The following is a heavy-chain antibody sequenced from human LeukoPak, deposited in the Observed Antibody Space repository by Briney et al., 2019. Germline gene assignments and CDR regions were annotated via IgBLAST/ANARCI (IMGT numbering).Heavy chain of an antibody. D-gene: IGHD3-10*01. CDR2: ISSSRSYI. Sequence: GGSLRLSCAASGFTFSSYSMNWVRQAPGKGLEWVPSISSSRSYIYYADSVKGRFTISRDNAKNSLYLQMNSLRAEDTAVYYCARGFRVLWFGEQPPDAFDIWGQGTMVTVSS. V-gene: IGHV3-21*01. J-gene: IGHJ3*02. CDR1: GFTFSSYS. CDR3: ARGFRVLWFGEQPPDAFDI.